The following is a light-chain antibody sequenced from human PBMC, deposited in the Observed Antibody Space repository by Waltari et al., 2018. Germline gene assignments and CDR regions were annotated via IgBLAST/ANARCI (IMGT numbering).Light chain of an antibody. J-gene: IGKJ1*01. CDR2: AAS. V-gene: IGKV1-9*01. CDR3: QLLNSSQWT. CDR1: QGISDF. Sequence: IQLTQSPSSMSASVGDRVTITCRASQGISDFLAWYQQKPGKAPKPLIYAASTLQSGVPSRCRGSVSVTDFTLTITSLQPEDFATYYCQLLNSSQWTFGQGTKVEIK.